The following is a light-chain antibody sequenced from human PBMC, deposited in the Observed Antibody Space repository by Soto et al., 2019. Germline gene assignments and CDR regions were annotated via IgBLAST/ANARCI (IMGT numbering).Light chain of an antibody. V-gene: IGLV2-14*01. J-gene: IGLJ2*01. CDR3: SSSTNTNTLVI. CDR2: EGT. Sequence: QSALTQPASVSGSPGQSITTSCTGTNSDIGRYKFVSWFQQHPGKAPKLMIFEGTNRPSGVSNRFSGSKSGNTASLTISGLQAEDEAIYFCSSSTNTNTLVIFGGGTKLTVL. CDR1: NSDIGRYKF.